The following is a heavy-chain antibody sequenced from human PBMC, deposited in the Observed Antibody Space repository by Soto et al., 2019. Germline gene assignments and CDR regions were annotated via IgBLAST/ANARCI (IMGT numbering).Heavy chain of an antibody. V-gene: IGHV1-18*01. Sequence: QVQLVQSGAEVKKPGASVKVACKASGYTFTSYGISGVRQAPGQGLEWMVWISAYNGNTTYAQKLQGRVTTTTETSTSTAYMELRSLRSDDTAVYYYARGGDITTVRDDAFDIWGEGTMVTVSS. CDR2: ISAYNGNT. J-gene: IGHJ3*02. CDR1: GYTFTSYG. D-gene: IGHD4-17*01. CDR3: ARGGDITTVRDDAFDI.